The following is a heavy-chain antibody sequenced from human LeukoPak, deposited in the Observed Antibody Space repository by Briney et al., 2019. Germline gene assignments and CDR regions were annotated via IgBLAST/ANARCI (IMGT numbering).Heavy chain of an antibody. J-gene: IGHJ4*02. D-gene: IGHD2-2*01. V-gene: IGHV1-2*02. Sequence: ASVKVYCKASGYTFTGYYMHWVRQAPGQGLEWMGWISPNSGGTNYAQKFQGRVTMTRDTSISTAYMELSRLRSDDTAVYYCARDRPDIVVVPAASTFDYWGQGTLVTVSS. CDR2: ISPNSGGT. CDR3: ARDRPDIVVVPAASTFDY. CDR1: GYTFTGYY.